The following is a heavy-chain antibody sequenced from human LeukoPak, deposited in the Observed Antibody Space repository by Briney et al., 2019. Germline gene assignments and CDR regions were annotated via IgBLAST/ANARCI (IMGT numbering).Heavy chain of an antibody. CDR1: GGSISRGDW. Sequence: SGTLSLTCAVSGGSISRGDWYSWVRQPPGRGLEWIGEIYHSGSTNYNPSLKSRVTISVDKSKNQFSLNLTSVDAADTAVYYCARAPYGSATNNYYMDVWGKGTTVTVSS. CDR3: ARAPYGSATNNYYMDV. J-gene: IGHJ6*03. D-gene: IGHD3-10*01. CDR2: IYHSGST. V-gene: IGHV4-4*02.